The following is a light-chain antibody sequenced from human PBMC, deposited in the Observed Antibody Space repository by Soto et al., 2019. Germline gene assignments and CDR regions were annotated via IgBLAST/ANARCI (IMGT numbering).Light chain of an antibody. CDR1: SSDVGGYNY. V-gene: IGLV2-14*01. CDR3: GAWDDTLNVLV. Sequence: QSALTQPASVSGSPGQSITISCTGTSSDVGGYNYVSWYQQHPGKAPKLMIYEVSNRPSGVSNRFSGSKSGNTASLTISGLQAEDEADYYCGAWDDTLNVLVFGGGTKLTVL. CDR2: EVS. J-gene: IGLJ2*01.